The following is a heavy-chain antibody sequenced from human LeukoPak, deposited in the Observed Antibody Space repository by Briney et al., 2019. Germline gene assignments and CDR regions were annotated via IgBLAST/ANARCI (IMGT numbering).Heavy chain of an antibody. CDR2: INSGGGT. J-gene: IGHJ6*02. Sequence: GGSLRLSCAASGFTVSSNYMSWVRQAPGKGLEWVSVINSGGGTYYADSVKGRFTISRDNSKNTLYLQINSLRVEDTAVYYCARDRARAVWGQRTTVTVAS. V-gene: IGHV3-53*01. CDR1: GFTVSSNY. CDR3: ARDRARAV.